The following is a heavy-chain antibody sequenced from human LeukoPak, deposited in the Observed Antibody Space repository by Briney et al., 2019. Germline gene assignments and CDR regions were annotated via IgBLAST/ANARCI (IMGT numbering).Heavy chain of an antibody. V-gene: IGHV3-23*01. D-gene: IGHD6-13*01. CDR2: ISGSGGST. CDR1: GFTFSSYA. CDR3: SKRPRSSWSLNWFDP. Sequence: GGSLRLSCAASGFTFSSYAMSWVRQAPGKGLEWVSTISGSGGSTYYADSVKGRFTISRDNSKNTLYLQMNSLRAADTAVYYCSKRPRSSWSLNWFDPWGQGTLVTVSS. J-gene: IGHJ5*02.